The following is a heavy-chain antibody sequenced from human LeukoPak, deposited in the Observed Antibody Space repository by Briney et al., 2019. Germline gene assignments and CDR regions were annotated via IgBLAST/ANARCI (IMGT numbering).Heavy chain of an antibody. Sequence: ASVKVSCKASGGTFSSYAISWVRQAPGQGLEWMGGIIPIFGTANYAQKFQGRVTITADESTSTAYMELSSLRSEDTAVYYCASPMVRGVIPKWYYFDYWGQGTPVTVSS. D-gene: IGHD3-10*01. V-gene: IGHV1-69*13. J-gene: IGHJ4*02. CDR2: IIPIFGTA. CDR1: GGTFSSYA. CDR3: ASPMVRGVIPKWYYFDY.